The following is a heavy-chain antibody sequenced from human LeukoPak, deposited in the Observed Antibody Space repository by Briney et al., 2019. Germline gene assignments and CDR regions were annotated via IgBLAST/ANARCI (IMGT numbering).Heavy chain of an antibody. CDR2: ISWNGDTI. CDR1: GFSFDDYV. D-gene: IGHD4-17*01. J-gene: IGHJ6*03. Sequence: GRSLRLSCAASGFSFDDYVMHWVRQAPGKGLEWVSGISWNGDTIDYGDSVKGRFTISRDNARNSLYLQLNSLRAEDSALYHCAIDIRGGRVTRSFSSMDVWGKGTTVTVSS. V-gene: IGHV3-9*01. CDR3: AIDIRGGRVTRSFSSMDV.